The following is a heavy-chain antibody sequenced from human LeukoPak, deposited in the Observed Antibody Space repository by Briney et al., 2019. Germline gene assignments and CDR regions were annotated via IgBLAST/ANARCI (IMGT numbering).Heavy chain of an antibody. Sequence: GGSLRLSCAASGFTFSSYWMSWVRQAPGKGLEWVSSISSSSSYIYYADSVKGRFTIYRDNAKNSLYLQMNSLRAEDTAVYYCARDSTGYSSGWYGTPNPKSLDYWRQGTLVTVSS. CDR1: GFTFSSYW. CDR3: ARDSTGYSSGWYGTPNPKSLDY. J-gene: IGHJ4*02. CDR2: ISSSSSYI. D-gene: IGHD6-19*01. V-gene: IGHV3-21*01.